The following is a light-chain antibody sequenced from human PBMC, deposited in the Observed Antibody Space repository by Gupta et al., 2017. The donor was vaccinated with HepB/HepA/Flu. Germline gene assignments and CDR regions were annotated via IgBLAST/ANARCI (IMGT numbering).Light chain of an antibody. J-gene: IGKJ4*01. CDR3: QQYGNSPLT. V-gene: IGKV3-20*01. CDR2: GAS. CDR1: QGVSSSY. Sequence: IGLTQVPGTLTLSPWGRATPSCRASQGVSSSYLAWYQQKPGQAPRLLIYGASSRATGIPDRFSGSGSGTDFTLTISRLEPEDFAVYYCQQYGNSPLTFGGGTKVEIK.